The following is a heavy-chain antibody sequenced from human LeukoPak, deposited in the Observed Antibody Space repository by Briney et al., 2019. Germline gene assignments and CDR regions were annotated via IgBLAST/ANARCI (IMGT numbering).Heavy chain of an antibody. CDR2: IYHSGST. CDR3: ARENGSSGLD. V-gene: IGHV4-59*01. J-gene: IGHJ1*01. D-gene: IGHD6-13*01. CDR1: GGSISSYY. Sequence: SSDTLSLTCTISGGSISSYYWSWIRQPPGKGLEWIGYIYHSGSTNYNPSLKSRVTISVDTSKNQFSLKLSSVTAADTAVYYCARENGSSGLDWGQGTLVTVSS.